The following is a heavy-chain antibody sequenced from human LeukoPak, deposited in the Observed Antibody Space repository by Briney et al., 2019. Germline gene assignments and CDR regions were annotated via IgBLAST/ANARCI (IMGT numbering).Heavy chain of an antibody. Sequence: SVKVSCKASGGTFSSYAISWARQAPGQGLEWMGGIIPIFGTANYAQKFQGRVTITADKSTSTAYMELSSLRSEDTAVYYCARDENPYSSSWYRAPHYWGQGTLVTVSS. V-gene: IGHV1-69*06. D-gene: IGHD6-13*01. CDR3: ARDENPYSSSWYRAPHY. CDR1: GGTFSSYA. CDR2: IIPIFGTA. J-gene: IGHJ4*02.